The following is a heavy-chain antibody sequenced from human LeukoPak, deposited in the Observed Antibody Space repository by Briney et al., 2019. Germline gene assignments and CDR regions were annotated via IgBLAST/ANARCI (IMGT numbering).Heavy chain of an antibody. CDR1: GFTFDDYA. Sequence: PGGSLRLSCAASGFTFDDYAMHWVRQAPGKGLEWVSGISWNSGSIGYADSVKGRFTISRDNAKNSLYLQMNSLRAEDTALYYCAKDKVAVAGSYWYFDLWGRGTLVTVSS. D-gene: IGHD6-19*01. CDR2: ISWNSGSI. J-gene: IGHJ2*01. V-gene: IGHV3-9*01. CDR3: AKDKVAVAGSYWYFDL.